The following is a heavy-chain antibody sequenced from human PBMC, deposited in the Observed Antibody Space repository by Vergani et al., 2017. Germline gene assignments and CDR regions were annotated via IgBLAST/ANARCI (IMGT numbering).Heavy chain of an antibody. CDR1: GYTFTSYG. CDR2: LSAYNGNT. V-gene: IGHV1-18*04. Sequence: QVQLVQSGAEVKKPGASVKVSCKASGYTFTSYGISWVRQAPGQGLEWMGWLSAYNGNTNYAQKLQGRVTMTTDTSTSTAYMELRSLRSDDTAVYYCARDPDIVVVPAAPYYYYYYGMDVWGQGTTVTVSS. D-gene: IGHD2-2*01. CDR3: ARDPDIVVVPAAPYYYYYYGMDV. J-gene: IGHJ6*02.